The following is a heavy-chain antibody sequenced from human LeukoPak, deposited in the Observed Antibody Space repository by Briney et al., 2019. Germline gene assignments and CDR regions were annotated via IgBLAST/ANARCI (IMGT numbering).Heavy chain of an antibody. Sequence: GGSLRLSCAASAFTVYNNYMRWVRQAPGKGLEFVSLIYRVGTTSYADSVKGRFTISRDNSKNTLYLQMNSLRAEDTAVYYCARGYGDYFDYWGQGTLVTVSS. CDR2: IYRVGTT. D-gene: IGHD4-17*01. V-gene: IGHV3-66*01. CDR1: AFTVYNNY. J-gene: IGHJ4*02. CDR3: ARGYGDYFDY.